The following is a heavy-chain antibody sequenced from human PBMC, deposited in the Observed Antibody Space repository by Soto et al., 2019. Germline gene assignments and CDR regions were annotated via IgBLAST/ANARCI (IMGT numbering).Heavy chain of an antibody. V-gene: IGHV4-31*02. CDR3: ARADDYDATKNDGFDI. Sequence: WTWIRQHPGRGLEWIGYIYDNGDTYYNPSLKSRVTISADTSKNQFSLRLSSVTAADSAVYYCARADDYDATKNDGFDIWGQGTLVTVSS. J-gene: IGHJ3*02. CDR2: IYDNGDT. D-gene: IGHD3-16*01.